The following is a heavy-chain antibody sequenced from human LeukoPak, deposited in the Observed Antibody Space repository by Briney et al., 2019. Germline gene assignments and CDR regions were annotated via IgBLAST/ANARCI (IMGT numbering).Heavy chain of an antibody. V-gene: IGHV3-30*04. CDR1: GFTFSSYA. Sequence: GRSLRLSCAASGFTFSSYAMHWVRQAPGKGLEWVALISYDGTNKYYADPVKGRFTISRDNSKNTLYLQINSLGAGDTAVYYCAKDQAGAWGQGTLVTVSS. CDR3: AKDQAGA. CDR2: ISYDGTNK. D-gene: IGHD1-26*01. J-gene: IGHJ5*02.